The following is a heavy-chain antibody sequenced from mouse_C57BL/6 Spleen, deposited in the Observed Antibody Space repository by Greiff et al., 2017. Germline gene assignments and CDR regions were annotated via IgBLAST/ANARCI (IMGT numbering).Heavy chain of an antibody. CDR1: GYSIPSGYY. D-gene: IGHD2-3*01. Sequence: EVQVVESGPGLVKPSQSLSLTCSVTGYSIPSGYYWNWIRQFPGNKLEWMGYISYDGSNNYNPSLKNRISITRDTSKNQFFLKLNSVTTEDTATYYCAKIYDGYYFDYWGQGTTLTVSS. V-gene: IGHV3-6*01. CDR3: AKIYDGYYFDY. J-gene: IGHJ2*01. CDR2: ISYDGSN.